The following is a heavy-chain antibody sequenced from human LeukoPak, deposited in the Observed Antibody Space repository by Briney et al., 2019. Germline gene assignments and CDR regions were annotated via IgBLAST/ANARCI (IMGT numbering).Heavy chain of an antibody. V-gene: IGHV1-3*01. CDR2: INAGNGNT. CDR1: GYTFTSYA. CDR3: ARVGGSREQWLVDYYFDY. J-gene: IGHJ4*02. Sequence: GASVKVSCKASGYTFTSYAMHWVRQAPGQRLEWMGWINAGNGNTKYSQKFQGRVTITRDTSASTAYMELSSLRSEDTAVYYCARVGGSREQWLVDYYFDYWGQGTLVTVSS. D-gene: IGHD6-19*01.